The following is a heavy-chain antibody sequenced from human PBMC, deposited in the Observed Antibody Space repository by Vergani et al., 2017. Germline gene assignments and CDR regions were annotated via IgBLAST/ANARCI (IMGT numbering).Heavy chain of an antibody. CDR2: ISGSGGST. J-gene: IGHJ4*02. CDR3: AKDNRGSRYY. Sequence: EVQLLESGGGLVQPGGSLRLSCAASGFTFSSYAMSWVRRAPGKELEWVSAISGSGGSTYYADTVKGGFTISRDNSKNTLYLQMNCLRAEYTAVYYCAKDNRGSRYYWGQGTLVTVSS. CDR1: GFTFSSYA. V-gene: IGHV3-23*01. D-gene: IGHD3-10*01.